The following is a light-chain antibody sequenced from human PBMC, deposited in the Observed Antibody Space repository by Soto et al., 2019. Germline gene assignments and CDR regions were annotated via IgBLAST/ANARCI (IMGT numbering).Light chain of an antibody. Sequence: EIVLTQSPATLSLSPGERATLSCRASQSVSNYLAWYQQKPGQAPRLLIYDGSKRAAGVPDRISGDGSGTDYTLTISSLEPEDFAVYYCQQRTRWPMTFGQGTRLEIK. J-gene: IGKJ5*01. CDR1: QSVSNY. V-gene: IGKV3-11*01. CDR3: QQRTRWPMT. CDR2: DGS.